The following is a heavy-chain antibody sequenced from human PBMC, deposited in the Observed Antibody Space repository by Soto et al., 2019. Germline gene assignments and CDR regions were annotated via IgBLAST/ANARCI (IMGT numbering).Heavy chain of an antibody. Sequence: RLSCAASGFTFSSYGMHWVRQAPGKGLEWVAVIWYDGTNKYYADSVKGRFTISRDNSKNTLFLQMNSLRAEDTAVYYCARFYSGSYYYFDYWGQGTLVTVSS. V-gene: IGHV3-33*01. CDR2: IWYDGTNK. CDR1: GFTFSSYG. CDR3: ARFYSGSYYYFDY. D-gene: IGHD1-26*01. J-gene: IGHJ4*02.